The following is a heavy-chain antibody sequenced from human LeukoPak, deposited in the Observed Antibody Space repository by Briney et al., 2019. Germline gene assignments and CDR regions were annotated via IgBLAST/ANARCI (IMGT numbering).Heavy chain of an antibody. D-gene: IGHD3-10*01. CDR2: ISSSSSYI. V-gene: IGHV3-21*04. CDR1: GFTFSSYS. CDR3: ARALTPVWFGELFGGLADY. J-gene: IGHJ4*02. Sequence: GGSLRLSCAASGFTFSSYSMNWVRQAPGKGLEWVSSISSSSSYIYYADSVKGRFTISRDNAKNSLYLQMNSLRAEDTALYYCARALTPVWFGELFGGLADYWGQGTLVTVSS.